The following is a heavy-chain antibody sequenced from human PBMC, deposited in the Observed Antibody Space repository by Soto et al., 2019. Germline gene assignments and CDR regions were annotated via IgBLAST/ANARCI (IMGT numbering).Heavy chain of an antibody. CDR2: ISWNSGSI. D-gene: IGHD3-22*01. CDR3: AKEGSSGPYADY. CDR1: GFTFDDYA. Sequence: GGSLGLSCAASGFTFDDYAMHWVRQAPGKGLEWVSGISWNSGSIGYADSVKGRFTISRDNAKNSLYLQMNSLRAEDTALYYCAKEGSSGPYADYWGQGTLVTVSS. J-gene: IGHJ4*02. V-gene: IGHV3-9*01.